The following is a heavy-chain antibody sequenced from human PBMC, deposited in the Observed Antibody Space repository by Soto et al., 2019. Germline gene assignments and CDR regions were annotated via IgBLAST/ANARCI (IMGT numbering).Heavy chain of an antibody. CDR1: GFTFSSYG. Sequence: PGGSLRLSCAASGFTFSSYGMHWVRQAPGKGLEWVAVISYDGSNKYYADSVKGRFTISRDNSKNTLYLQMNSLRAEDTAVYYCAKDFETYYDFWSGYPGAYYYYGMDVWGQGTTVTVSS. CDR2: ISYDGSNK. V-gene: IGHV3-30*18. D-gene: IGHD3-3*01. CDR3: AKDFETYYDFWSGYPGAYYYYGMDV. J-gene: IGHJ6*02.